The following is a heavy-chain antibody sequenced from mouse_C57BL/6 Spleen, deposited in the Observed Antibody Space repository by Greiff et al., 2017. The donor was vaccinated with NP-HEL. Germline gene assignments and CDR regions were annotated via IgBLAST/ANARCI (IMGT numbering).Heavy chain of an antibody. CDR1: GYTFTSYW. CDR3: ARFPEGY. CDR2: IDPSDSYT. J-gene: IGHJ2*01. V-gene: IGHV1-50*01. Sequence: QVHVKQPGAELVKPGASVKLSCKASGYTFTSYWMQWVKQRPGQGLEWIGEIDPSDSYTNYNQKFKGKATLTVDTSSSTAYMQLSSLTSEDSAVYYCARFPEGYWGQGTTLTVSS.